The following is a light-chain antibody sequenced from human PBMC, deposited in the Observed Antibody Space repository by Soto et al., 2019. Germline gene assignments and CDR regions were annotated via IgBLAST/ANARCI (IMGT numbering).Light chain of an antibody. Sequence: EIVMTQSPATLSVSPGERATLSCRASQSVSRKLAWYQQTRGQAPRLLIYGASTRATGVPDRFSGSGSGTDFTLTIRSLEPEDFAVYYCQQRSNWPPTFGQGTKVDIK. J-gene: IGKJ1*01. CDR1: QSVSRK. V-gene: IGKV3-11*01. CDR2: GAS. CDR3: QQRSNWPPT.